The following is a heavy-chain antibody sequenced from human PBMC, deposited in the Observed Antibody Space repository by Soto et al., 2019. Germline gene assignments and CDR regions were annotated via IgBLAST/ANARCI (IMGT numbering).Heavy chain of an antibody. CDR1: GGSISSYY. V-gene: IGHV4-59*08. CDR3: ARTATYSSDWSNFDH. CDR2: IHYSGST. J-gene: IGHJ4*02. D-gene: IGHD6-19*01. Sequence: SETLSLTCTVSGGSISSYYWSWIRQPPGKGLEWIGYIHYSGSTNYNPSLKSRVTMSVDTSKNQFSLKLSSVTAADTALYYCARTATYSSDWSNFDHWGQGTLVTVSS.